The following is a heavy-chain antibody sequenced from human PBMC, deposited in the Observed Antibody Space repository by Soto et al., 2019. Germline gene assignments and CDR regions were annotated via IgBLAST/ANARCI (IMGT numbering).Heavy chain of an antibody. D-gene: IGHD3-3*01. CDR3: ARAVGYSDASDFYSFAY. V-gene: IGHV5-51*01. Sequence: TGESLKISCRGSGYDFTHYWIAWVRQTPGKGLEWMGVIYPGDSDTKYSPSFQGQVTISVDRSIDTAYLQRSSLKASDTAVYYCARAVGYSDASDFYSFAYWGQGTPVTVSS. CDR1: GYDFTHYW. J-gene: IGHJ4*02. CDR2: IYPGDSDT.